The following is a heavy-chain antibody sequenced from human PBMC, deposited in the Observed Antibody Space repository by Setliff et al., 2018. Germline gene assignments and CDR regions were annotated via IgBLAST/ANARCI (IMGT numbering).Heavy chain of an antibody. J-gene: IGHJ6*03. Sequence: SETLSLTCNVSGASVSSHYWDWIRQPPGKGLEWIGFISYSGITTYNVSLKSRVSISVDTSWNQFSLRLSSLTAADTAVYYCARGAPQRSSFDSRYMNVWDKGATVTVSS. V-gene: IGHV4-59*02. CDR1: GASVSSHY. CDR2: ISYSGIT. CDR3: ARGAPQRSSFDSRYMNV. D-gene: IGHD1-1*01.